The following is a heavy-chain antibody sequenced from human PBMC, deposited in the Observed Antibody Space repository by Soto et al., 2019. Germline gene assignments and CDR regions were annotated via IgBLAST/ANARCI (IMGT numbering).Heavy chain of an antibody. CDR2: IYYSGST. Sequence: SVTLSLTCTVSGGSISSYYWSWIRQPPGKGLEWIGYIYYSGSTNYNPSLKSRVTISVDTSKNQFSLKLSSVTAADTAVYYCARDLHLYGSGSYPGWFDPWGQGTLVTVSS. V-gene: IGHV4-59*01. CDR1: GGSISSYY. CDR3: ARDLHLYGSGSYPGWFDP. D-gene: IGHD3-10*01. J-gene: IGHJ5*02.